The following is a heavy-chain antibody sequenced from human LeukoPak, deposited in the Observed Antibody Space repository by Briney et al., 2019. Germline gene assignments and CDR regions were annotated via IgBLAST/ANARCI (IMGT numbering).Heavy chain of an antibody. CDR1: GYTFTGYY. V-gene: IGHV1-2*06. Sequence: ASVKVSCKASGYTFTGYYMHWVRQAPGQGLEWMGRINPNSGGTNYAQKFQGRVTMTRDTSISTAYMELSRLRSDDTAVYYCARVGYSSGSIKKPIDYWGQGTLVTVSS. CDR3: ARVGYSSGSIKKPIDY. CDR2: INPNSGGT. D-gene: IGHD3-10*01. J-gene: IGHJ4*02.